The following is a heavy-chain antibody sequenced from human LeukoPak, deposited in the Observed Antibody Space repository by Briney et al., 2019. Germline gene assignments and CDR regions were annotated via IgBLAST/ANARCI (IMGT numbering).Heavy chain of an antibody. J-gene: IGHJ4*02. V-gene: IGHV3-30*01. CDR3: ARVRSSTTFDY. CDR1: GFTFSSYA. CDR2: ISYDGSNK. D-gene: IGHD2-2*01. Sequence: GRSLRLSCAASGFTFSSYAMHWVRQAPGKGLEWVAVISYDGSNKYYADSVKGPFTISRDNSKNTLYLKMNSLRAEDTAVYYCARVRSSTTFDYWGQGTLVTVSS.